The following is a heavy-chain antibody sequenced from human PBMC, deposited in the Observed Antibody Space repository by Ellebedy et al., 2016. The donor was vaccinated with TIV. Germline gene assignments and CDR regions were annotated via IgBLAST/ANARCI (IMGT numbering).Heavy chain of an antibody. Sequence: ASVKVSXXASGYTFTSYDINWVRQATGQGLEWMGWMNPNSGNTGYAQKFQGRVTMTRNTSISTAYMELSSLRSEDTAVYYCARDVKGHSSGYYLGDYWGQGTLVTVSS. CDR3: ARDVKGHSSGYYLGDY. D-gene: IGHD3-22*01. CDR2: MNPNSGNT. CDR1: GYTFTSYD. V-gene: IGHV1-8*01. J-gene: IGHJ4*02.